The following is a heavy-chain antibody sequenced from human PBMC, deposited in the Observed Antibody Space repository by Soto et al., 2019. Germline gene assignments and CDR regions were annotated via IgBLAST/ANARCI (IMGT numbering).Heavy chain of an antibody. J-gene: IGHJ4*02. V-gene: IGHV3-53*01. CDR3: ASGENGYNKFYFDF. Sequence: GGSLRLSCAASGFTFTNYWMHWVRQVPGKGLEWISLIYAGGSTFYADSVKGRFTISRDNSKNTLYLQMDSLTAEDTAVYYCASGENGYNKFYFDFWGQGTLVTVSS. D-gene: IGHD5-12*01. CDR2: IYAGGST. CDR1: GFTFTNYW.